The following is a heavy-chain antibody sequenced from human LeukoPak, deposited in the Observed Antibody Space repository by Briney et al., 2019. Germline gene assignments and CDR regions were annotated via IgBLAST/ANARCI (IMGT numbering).Heavy chain of an antibody. CDR3: ARGRPYYDFWSGHYYYYGMDV. J-gene: IGHJ6*02. CDR1: GFTFSDHY. Sequence: GGSLRLSCAASGFTFSDHYMSWIRQAPGKGLEWVSVIYSGGSTYYADSVKGRFTISRHNSKNTLYLQMNSLRAEDTAVYYCARGRPYYDFWSGHYYYYGMDVWGQGTTVTVSS. V-gene: IGHV3-53*04. CDR2: IYSGGST. D-gene: IGHD3-3*01.